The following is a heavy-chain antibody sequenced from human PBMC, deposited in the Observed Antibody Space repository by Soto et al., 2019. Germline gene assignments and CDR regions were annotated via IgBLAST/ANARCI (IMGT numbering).Heavy chain of an antibody. CDR2: VFHSGDT. V-gene: IGHV4-4*02. CDR1: GGSISGRNW. CDR3: TRLIYDSRLNYFYFDL. Sequence: QVHLQESGPGLVKPSGTLSLTCVVSGGSISGRNWWSWVRQAPGKGLEWIGEVFHSGDTTYSPSLRSRVTISVDKSKNQFYLNLNSVTAADTAVYYCTRLIYDSRLNYFYFDLWGQGALVTVSS. J-gene: IGHJ4*02. D-gene: IGHD3-22*01.